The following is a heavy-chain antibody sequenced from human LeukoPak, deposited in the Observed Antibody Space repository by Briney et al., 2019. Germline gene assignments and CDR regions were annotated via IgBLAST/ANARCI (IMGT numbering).Heavy chain of an antibody. D-gene: IGHD4-17*01. J-gene: IGHJ3*02. Sequence: GASLRLSCTASGFTFSAYAMMWVRQAPGKGPEWVSAIRGGGTSEFYADSVKGRFRISRDNSKDTLFLQMNSLKAEDTAVYYCGRDPNGDYIGAFDMWGPGTMVTVSS. CDR3: GRDPNGDYIGAFDM. CDR1: GFTFSAYA. CDR2: IRGGGTSE. V-gene: IGHV3-23*01.